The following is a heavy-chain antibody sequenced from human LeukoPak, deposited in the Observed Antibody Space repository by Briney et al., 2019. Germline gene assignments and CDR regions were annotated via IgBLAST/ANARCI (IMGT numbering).Heavy chain of an antibody. D-gene: IGHD3-16*02. V-gene: IGHV3-21*01. CDR3: ARDGAHIVLDAFDI. J-gene: IGHJ3*02. CDR2: ISSSSCYI. Sequence: GGSLRLSCAASGFTFSSYSMNWVRQAPGKGLEWVSSISSSSCYIYYADSVKGRLTISRDNAKNSLYLQMNSLRAEDTAVYCCARDGAHIVLDAFDIWGQGTMVTVSS. CDR1: GFTFSSYS.